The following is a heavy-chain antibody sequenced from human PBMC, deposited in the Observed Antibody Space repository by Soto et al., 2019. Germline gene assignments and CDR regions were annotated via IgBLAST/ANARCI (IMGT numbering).Heavy chain of an antibody. V-gene: IGHV4-59*08. Sequence: QVQLQQSGPRLVKPSETLSLTCTVSSGPDRSHNWGWIRQPPGRGLEWIGYVYYTGDTAYNPSLMTRVPISADTPTTDLSLTLSPVTAADTAVYYCVRQGIDSLHGLVDVWGQGTTVSVSS. J-gene: IGHJ6*02. CDR3: VRQGIDSLHGLVDV. CDR1: SGPDRSHN. D-gene: IGHD2-15*01. CDR2: VYYTGDT.